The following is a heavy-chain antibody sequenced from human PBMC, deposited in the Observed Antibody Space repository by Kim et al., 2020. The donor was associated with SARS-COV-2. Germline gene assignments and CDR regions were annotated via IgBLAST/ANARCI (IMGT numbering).Heavy chain of an antibody. CDR3: AKAPTPIWSSYFDY. V-gene: IGHV3-43D*03. Sequence: YADSVKGRFTISRDNSKNSLYLQMNSLRAEDTALYYCAKAPTPIWSSYFDYWGQGTLVTVSS. D-gene: IGHD3-3*01. J-gene: IGHJ4*02.